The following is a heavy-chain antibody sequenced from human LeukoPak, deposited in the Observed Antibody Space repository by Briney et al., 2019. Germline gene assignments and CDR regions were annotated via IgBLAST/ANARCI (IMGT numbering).Heavy chain of an antibody. CDR1: GFTFSSFW. CDR3: ASTVGATPASFDY. V-gene: IGHV3-7*01. J-gene: IGHJ4*02. Sequence: GGSLRLSCAASGFTFSSFWLSWVRQAPGKGLEWVANIKFDGIEKYYVDSVKGRFTISRDNAKNSLYLQMNSLRAEDTAVYYCASTVGATPASFDYWGQGTLVTVSS. CDR2: IKFDGIEK. D-gene: IGHD1-26*01.